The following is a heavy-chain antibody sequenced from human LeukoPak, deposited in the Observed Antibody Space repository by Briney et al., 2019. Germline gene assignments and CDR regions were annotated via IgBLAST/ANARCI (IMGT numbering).Heavy chain of an antibody. CDR3: ARVARNWNDVGGWFDP. V-gene: IGHV4-59*01. Sequence: SETLSLTCTVSGGSISSYYWSWIRQPPGKGLEWIGYIYYSGSTNYNPSLKSRVTISVDTSKNQFSLKLSSVTAADTAVYYCARVARNWNDVGGWFDPWAREPWSPSPQ. J-gene: IGHJ5*02. CDR1: GGSISSYY. CDR2: IYYSGST. D-gene: IGHD1-1*01.